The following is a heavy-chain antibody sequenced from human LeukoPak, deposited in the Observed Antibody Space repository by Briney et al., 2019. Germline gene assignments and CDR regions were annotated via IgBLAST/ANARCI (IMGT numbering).Heavy chain of an antibody. CDR2: ISTTSTYI. CDR1: RFTFNNYG. Sequence: PGGSLRLSCAASRFTFNNYGMSWVRQAPGEGLEWVSSISTTSTYIYYADSVKGRFTISRDNAKNSLYLQMNSLRAEDTAVYYFARRDSSDAFDIWGQGTMVTVSS. V-gene: IGHV3-21*01. D-gene: IGHD2-15*01. J-gene: IGHJ3*02. CDR3: ARRDSSDAFDI.